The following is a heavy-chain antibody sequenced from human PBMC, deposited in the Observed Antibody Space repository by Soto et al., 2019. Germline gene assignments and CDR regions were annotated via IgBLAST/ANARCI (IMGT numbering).Heavy chain of an antibody. J-gene: IGHJ4*02. Sequence: ASVKVSCKASGYTFTSYYMHWVRQAPGQGLEWMGIINPSGGSTSYAQKFQGRVTMTRDTSTSTVYMELSSMRSEDTAVYYCARDSSPWLATGGGYYSDYWGQGTLVTVSS. V-gene: IGHV1-46*01. D-gene: IGHD6-19*01. CDR3: ARDSSPWLATGGGYYSDY. CDR1: GYTFTSYY. CDR2: INPSGGST.